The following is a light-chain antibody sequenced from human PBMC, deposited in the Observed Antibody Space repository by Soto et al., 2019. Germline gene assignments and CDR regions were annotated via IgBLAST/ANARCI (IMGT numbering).Light chain of an antibody. CDR3: SSYTSSSTLYV. CDR2: EVS. Sequence: QSVLTQPASVSWSPGQSITISCAGTSSDVGGYNYVSWYQQHPGKAPKLMIYEVSNRPSGVSNRFSGSKSGNTASLTISGLQAEAEADYYCSSYTSSSTLYVFGTGTKVTVL. CDR1: SSDVGGYNY. J-gene: IGLJ1*01. V-gene: IGLV2-14*01.